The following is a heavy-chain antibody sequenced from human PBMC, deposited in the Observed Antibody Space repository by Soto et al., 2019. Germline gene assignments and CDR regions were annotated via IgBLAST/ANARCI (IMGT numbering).Heavy chain of an antibody. J-gene: IGHJ4*02. CDR1: GYSFTSYW. CDR3: ARRYCSSTSCYSV. V-gene: IGHV5-51*01. D-gene: IGHD2-2*02. Sequence: GESLKISCKGSGYSFTSYWIGWVRQMPGKGLEWMGIIYPGDSDTKYSPSFQGQVTISADKSISTAYLQWSSLKASDTAIYYCARRYCSSTSCYSVWGQGTLVTVSS. CDR2: IYPGDSDT.